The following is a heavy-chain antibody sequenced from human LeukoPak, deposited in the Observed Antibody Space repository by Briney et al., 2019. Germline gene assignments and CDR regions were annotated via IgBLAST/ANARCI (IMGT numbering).Heavy chain of an antibody. J-gene: IGHJ4*02. V-gene: IGHV4-59*12. D-gene: IGHD2-2*01. CDR3: ARVGYCSSTSCYDY. CDR2: IYYSGST. Sequence: SETLSLTCTVSGGSISSYYWSWIRQPPGKGLEWIGSIYYSGSTYYNPSLKSRVTISVDTSKNQFSLKLSSVTAADTAVYYCARVGYCSSTSCYDYWGQGTLVTVSS. CDR1: GGSISSYY.